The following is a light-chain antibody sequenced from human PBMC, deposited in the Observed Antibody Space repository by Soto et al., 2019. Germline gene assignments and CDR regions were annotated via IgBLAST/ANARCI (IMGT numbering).Light chain of an antibody. J-gene: IGLJ1*01. Sequence: QSVLTQPASVSGSPGQSITISCTGTSSDVGGYDYVSWYQQYPGRAPKLIIYEVSNRPSGVSNRFSASKSGNTASLTISGLQAEDEADYYCSSYTFTRPFGTGTQLTVL. CDR2: EVS. V-gene: IGLV2-14*01. CDR1: SSDVGGYDY. CDR3: SSYTFTRP.